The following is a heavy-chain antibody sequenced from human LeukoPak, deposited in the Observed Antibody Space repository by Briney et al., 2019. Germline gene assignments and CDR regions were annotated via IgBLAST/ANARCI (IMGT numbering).Heavy chain of an antibody. CDR1: GFTFSSYA. CDR3: AKGTVFLSCLSDGFDN. V-gene: IGHV3-23*01. CDR2: ISGSGGST. Sequence: GGSLRLSCAASGFTFSSYAMSWVRQAPGKGLEWVSAISGSGGSTYYADSVKGRFTISRDNSKNTLYLQMNSLRAEDTAVYYCAKGTVFLSCLSDGFDNWGQGAKGTGS. D-gene: IGHD3-3*01. J-gene: IGHJ3*02.